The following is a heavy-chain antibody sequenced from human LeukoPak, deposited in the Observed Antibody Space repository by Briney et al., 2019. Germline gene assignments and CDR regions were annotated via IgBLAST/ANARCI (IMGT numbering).Heavy chain of an antibody. D-gene: IGHD5-18*01. Sequence: SETLSLTCTVSGGSISSYYWSWIRQSPGKGLEWVGYIYYDGSTNYNPSLRGRVTISVDTPKNQFSLKLSSVTAAETAGYYCAREGRYRYGYNEYHLYMDIWGKGTTVTVSS. V-gene: IGHV4-59*12. CDR3: AREGRYRYGYNEYHLYMDI. CDR2: IYYDGST. CDR1: GGSISSYY. J-gene: IGHJ6*03.